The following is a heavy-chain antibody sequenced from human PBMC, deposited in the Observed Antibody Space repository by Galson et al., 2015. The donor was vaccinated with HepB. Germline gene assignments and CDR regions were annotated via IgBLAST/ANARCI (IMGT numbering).Heavy chain of an antibody. CDR3: TRHFYDSSGYYAL. Sequence: SLRLSCAASGFTFSSYAMSWVRQAPGKGLEWVSAISGSGGSTYYADSVKGRFSISRDNSKNTLYLQMNSLRAEDTAVYYCTRHFYDSSGYYALWGQGTLATVSS. D-gene: IGHD3-22*01. CDR2: ISGSGGST. CDR1: GFTFSSYA. J-gene: IGHJ4*02. V-gene: IGHV3-23*01.